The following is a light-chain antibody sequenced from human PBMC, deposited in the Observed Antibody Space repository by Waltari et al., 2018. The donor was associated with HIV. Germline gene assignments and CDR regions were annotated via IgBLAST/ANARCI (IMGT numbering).Light chain of an antibody. V-gene: IGLV1-47*01. CDR1: SSNIGSNY. J-gene: IGLJ3*02. CDR2: RNN. Sequence: QSVLTQPPSASGTPGQRVTISCSGSSSNIGSNYVYWYQQLPGTTPQLLIYRNNQRPSGCPDRFSGSKSGTSASLAISGLRSEDEADYYCAAWDDSLSGWVFGGGTKLTVL. CDR3: AAWDDSLSGWV.